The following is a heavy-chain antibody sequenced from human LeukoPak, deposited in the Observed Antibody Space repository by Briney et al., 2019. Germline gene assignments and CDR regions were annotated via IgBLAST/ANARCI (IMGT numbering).Heavy chain of an antibody. CDR2: IIPIFGTA. D-gene: IGHD3-22*01. J-gene: IGHJ4*02. Sequence: ASVKVPCKASGGTFSSYAISWVRQAPGQGLEWMGRIIPIFGTANYAQKFQGRVTITADKSTSTAYMELSSLRSEDTAVYYCARDYYDSSGPAYWGQGTLVTVSS. CDR3: ARDYYDSSGPAY. CDR1: GGTFSSYA. V-gene: IGHV1-69*06.